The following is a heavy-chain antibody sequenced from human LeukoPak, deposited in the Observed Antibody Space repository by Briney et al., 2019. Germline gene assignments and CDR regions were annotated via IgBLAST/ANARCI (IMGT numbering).Heavy chain of an antibody. J-gene: IGHJ4*02. CDR3: AREVGPCSGGSCYHADY. D-gene: IGHD2-15*01. CDR1: VYTFTSYD. CDR2: MNPNSGNT. V-gene: IGHV1-8*01. Sequence: ASVKVSCKASVYTFTSYDINWVRQATGQGLEWMGWMNPNSGNTGYAQKFQGRVTMTRNTSISTAYMELSSLRSEDTAVYYCAREVGPCSGGSCYHADYWGQGTLVTVSS.